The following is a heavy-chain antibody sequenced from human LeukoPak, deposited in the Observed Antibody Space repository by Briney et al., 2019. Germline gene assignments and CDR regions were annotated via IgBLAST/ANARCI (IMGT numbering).Heavy chain of an antibody. CDR2: ISWNSGSI. V-gene: IGHV3-9*03. CDR3: AKDLDGGGAINDSSGFDY. D-gene: IGHD3-22*01. J-gene: IGHJ4*02. Sequence: GGSLRLSCAASGFTFDDYAMHWVRQAPGKGLEWVSGISWNSGSIGYADSVKGRFTISKDNAKNSLYLQMNSLRAEDMALYYCAKDLDGGGAINDSSGFDYWGQGTLVTVSS. CDR1: GFTFDDYA.